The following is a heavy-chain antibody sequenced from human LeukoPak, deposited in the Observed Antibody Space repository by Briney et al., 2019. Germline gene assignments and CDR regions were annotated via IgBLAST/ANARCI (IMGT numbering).Heavy chain of an antibody. V-gene: IGHV1-18*01. Sequence: ASVKSAYKPSVYNLISYGISWVRQAPGQGLEWMGWISVYNGNTNYVQKLQGRVTMTTDTSTSTAYMELRSLRSDDTAVYYCARVGLLYGTNDWFLDLWGRGTLVTVSS. CDR2: ISVYNGNT. J-gene: IGHJ2*01. D-gene: IGHD2-2*01. CDR1: VYNLISYG. CDR3: ARVGLLYGTNDWFLDL.